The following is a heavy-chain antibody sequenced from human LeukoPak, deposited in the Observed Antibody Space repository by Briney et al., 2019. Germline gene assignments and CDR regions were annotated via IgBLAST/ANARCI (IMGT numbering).Heavy chain of an antibody. CDR2: ISSSSSYI. D-gene: IGHD2-15*01. V-gene: IGHV3-21*01. CDR1: GFTFSSYS. CDR3: ARVGGGSCMGSFCFDY. Sequence: PGGSLRLSCAASGFTFSSYSMNWVRQAPGKGLEWVSSISSSSSYIYYADSVKGRFTISRDNAKNSLYLQMNSLRAEDTAVYYCARVGGGSCMGSFCFDYWGQGTLVTVSS. J-gene: IGHJ4*02.